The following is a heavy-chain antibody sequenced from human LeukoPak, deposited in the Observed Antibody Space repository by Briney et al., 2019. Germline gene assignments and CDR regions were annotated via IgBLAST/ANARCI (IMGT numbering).Heavy chain of an antibody. D-gene: IGHD2-2*01. CDR2: IYYSGST. CDR1: GGSISSYY. J-gene: IGHJ4*02. Sequence: SETLSLTCTVSGGSISSYYWSWIRQPPGKGLEWIGYIYYSGSTNYNPSLKSRVTISVDTSKNQFSLKLSSVTAADTAVYYCTRDPHCSSTSCRFDYWSQGTLVTVSP. CDR3: TRDPHCSSTSCRFDY. V-gene: IGHV4-59*12.